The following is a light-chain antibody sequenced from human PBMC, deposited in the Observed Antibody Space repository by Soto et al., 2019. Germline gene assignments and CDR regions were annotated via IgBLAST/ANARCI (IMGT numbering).Light chain of an antibody. Sequence: QSVLTQPPSVSGAPGQTVTISCTGSSSNIGADFDVHWYQQLPGTAPKLLIYANVNRPSGVPDRFSGSKSGTSASLAITGLQAEDEADYYCQSYDSGLSGLDGVFGGGTKVTVL. CDR2: ANV. CDR1: SSNIGADFD. CDR3: QSYDSGLSGLDGV. V-gene: IGLV1-40*01. J-gene: IGLJ2*01.